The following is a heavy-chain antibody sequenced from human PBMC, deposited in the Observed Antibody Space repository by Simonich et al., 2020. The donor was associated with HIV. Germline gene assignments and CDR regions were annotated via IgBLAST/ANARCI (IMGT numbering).Heavy chain of an antibody. Sequence: QVQLQESGPGLVKPSQTLSLTCNVSGGSISRDGYYWSRLRQHPGKGLEWIGYIYYRGTTYYNPSLKSRVTISVDTSKNQFSLKRSSVTAADTAVYYCARVGIRMYAFDIWGQGTMVTVSS. CDR2: IYYRGTT. D-gene: IGHD1-20*01. J-gene: IGHJ3*02. V-gene: IGHV4-31*03. CDR3: ARVGIRMYAFDI. CDR1: GGSISRDGYY.